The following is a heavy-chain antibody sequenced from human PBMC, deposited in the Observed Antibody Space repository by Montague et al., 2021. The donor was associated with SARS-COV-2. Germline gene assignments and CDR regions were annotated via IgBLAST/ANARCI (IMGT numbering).Heavy chain of an antibody. D-gene: IGHD3-10*01. Sequence: TLSLTCTVSGGSISSGGFYWTWIRQHPGKGLEWIGCIYCSGITYYNPPLKSRVSISLDRSKNQFSLNVRSVTAADTAVYYCARGAPMVQGAGNWFDPWGQGTLVTVS. J-gene: IGHJ5*02. CDR3: ARGAPMVQGAGNWFDP. CDR1: GGSISSGGFY. CDR2: IYCSGIT. V-gene: IGHV4-31*03.